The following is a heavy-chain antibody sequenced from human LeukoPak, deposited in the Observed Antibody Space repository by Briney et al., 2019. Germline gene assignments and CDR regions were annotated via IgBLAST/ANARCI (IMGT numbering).Heavy chain of an antibody. Sequence: PGGSLRLSCAASGFTFSSYAMSWVRQAPGKGLEWVSAISGSGGSTYYADSVKGRFTISRDNSKNTLYLQMNSLGAEDTAVYYCAKGRVELRYYYYYMDVWAKGPRSPSP. V-gene: IGHV3-23*01. CDR3: AKGRVELRYYYYYMDV. D-gene: IGHD1-7*01. CDR2: ISGSGGST. J-gene: IGHJ6*03. CDR1: GFTFSSYA.